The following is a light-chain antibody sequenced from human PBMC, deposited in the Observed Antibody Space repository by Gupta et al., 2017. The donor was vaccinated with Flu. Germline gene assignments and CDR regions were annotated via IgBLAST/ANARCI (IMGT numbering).Light chain of an antibody. CDR3: MRGDHSSWT. CDR2: LVS. V-gene: IGKV2-30*01. Sequence: VVMTQSTLSLPVTVGQPASISCRSSQGLLYSDGNTCLHGFQQRPGHSPRRLIHLVSYRDSGGPDRCCGSGSGTEVSPKTSRVEDEDVWVDYCMRGDHSSWTFGQGTKVEIK. CDR1: QGLLYSDGNTC. J-gene: IGKJ1*01.